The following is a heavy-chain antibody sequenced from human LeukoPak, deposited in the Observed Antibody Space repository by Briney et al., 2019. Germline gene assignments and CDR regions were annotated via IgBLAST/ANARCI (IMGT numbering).Heavy chain of an antibody. Sequence: ASVKVSCKAFGYTFTGYYMHWVRQAPGQGLEWMGWINPNSGGTNYAQKFQGRVTMTRDTSISTAYMELSRLRSDDTAVYYCARDPYSGSYYAYFDYWGQGTLVTVSS. J-gene: IGHJ4*02. V-gene: IGHV1-2*02. CDR1: GYTFTGYY. CDR3: ARDPYSGSYYAYFDY. D-gene: IGHD1-26*01. CDR2: INPNSGGT.